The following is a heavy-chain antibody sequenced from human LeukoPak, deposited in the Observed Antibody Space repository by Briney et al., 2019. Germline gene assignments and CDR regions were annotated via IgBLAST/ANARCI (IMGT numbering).Heavy chain of an antibody. Sequence: ASVKVSCKASGYTFTSYGISWVRQAPGQGLEWMGWISAYNGNTNYAQKLQGRVTMTTDTSTSTAYMELRSLRSDDTAVYYCARDDRLTIFGVVINLYYYYYGMDVWGQGTTVTVSS. CDR1: GYTFTSYG. CDR3: ARDDRLTIFGVVINLYYYYYGMDV. D-gene: IGHD3-3*01. V-gene: IGHV1-18*01. CDR2: ISAYNGNT. J-gene: IGHJ6*02.